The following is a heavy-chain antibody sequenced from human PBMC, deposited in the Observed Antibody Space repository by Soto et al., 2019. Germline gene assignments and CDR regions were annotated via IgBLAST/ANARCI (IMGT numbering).Heavy chain of an antibody. V-gene: IGHV1-69*04. CDR3: ARDPSGGAFDI. J-gene: IGHJ3*02. D-gene: IGHD1-26*01. CDR1: GGTFSSYT. Sequence: ASVKVSCKASGGTFSSYTISWVRQATGQGLEWMGRIIPILGIANYAQKFQGRVTITADKSTSTAYMELSSLRSEDLAVYYCARDPSGGAFDIWGQGTMVTVSS. CDR2: IIPILGIA.